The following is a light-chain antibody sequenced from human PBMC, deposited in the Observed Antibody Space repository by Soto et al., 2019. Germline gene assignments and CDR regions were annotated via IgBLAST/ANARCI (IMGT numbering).Light chain of an antibody. V-gene: IGLV1-51*01. CDR3: GSWDSSLSAYV. Sequence: QSALTQPRSVSAAPGQKVTISCSGSSSNIGGNSVSWYQQLPGTAPKLLIYDDDKRPSGIRDRFSGSKSGTSATLGITGFRTGDEADYYCGSWDSSLSAYVFGTGTKVTVL. CDR1: SSNIGGNS. J-gene: IGLJ1*01. CDR2: DDD.